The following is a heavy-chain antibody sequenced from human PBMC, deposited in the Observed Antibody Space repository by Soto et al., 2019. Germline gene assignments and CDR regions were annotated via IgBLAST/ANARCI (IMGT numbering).Heavy chain of an antibody. J-gene: IGHJ4*02. CDR2: ISGSGGST. D-gene: IGHD3-22*01. V-gene: IGHV3-23*01. Sequence: WSRQPPGKGLEWVSAISGSGGSTYYADSVKGRFTISRDNSKNTLYLQMNSLRAEDTAVYYCVTMIVVVTPGWGQGTLVTVSS. CDR3: VTMIVVVTPG.